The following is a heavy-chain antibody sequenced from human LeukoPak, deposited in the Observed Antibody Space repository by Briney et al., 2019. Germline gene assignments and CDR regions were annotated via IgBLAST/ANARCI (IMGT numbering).Heavy chain of an antibody. J-gene: IGHJ4*02. CDR2: INPNSGAT. Sequence: ASVKVSCKSSGYTFTGYYMHWVRQAPGQGREWMGWINPNSGATNYAQKFQGRVTLTRDTSISTAYMEMSRLRSDDTGVYYCLWFGEVSAFGYWGQGTLVTVSS. V-gene: IGHV1-2*02. D-gene: IGHD3-10*01. CDR3: LWFGEVSAFGY. CDR1: GYTFTGYY.